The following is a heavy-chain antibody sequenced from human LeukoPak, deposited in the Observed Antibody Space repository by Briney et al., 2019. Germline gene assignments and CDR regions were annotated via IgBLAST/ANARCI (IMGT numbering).Heavy chain of an antibody. J-gene: IGHJ4*02. D-gene: IGHD3-10*01. V-gene: IGHV3-23*01. CDR2: ISGSGGST. CDR1: GFTLSSYG. Sequence: PGGSLRLSCAASGFTLSSYGMSWVRQARGEGLGWVSAISGSGGSTYYADSVKGRFTISGDNSKNTLYLQMNSLRAEDTAVYYCLLWFGESMTEFDYWGQGTLVTVSS. CDR3: LLWFGESMTEFDY.